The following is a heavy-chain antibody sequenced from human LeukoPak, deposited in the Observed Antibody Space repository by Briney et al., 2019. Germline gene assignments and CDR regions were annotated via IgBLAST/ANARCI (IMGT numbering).Heavy chain of an antibody. J-gene: IGHJ4*02. V-gene: IGHV1-18*01. CDR1: GYTLTSHG. D-gene: IGHD4-11*01. CDR2: ISENNGDT. Sequence: GASVKVSCKTYGYTLTSHGISWVRQAPGQRLEWMGWISENNGDTKYAQRMQDRLTMTTDTSTSTAYMDLRSLSSDDTAIYYCARDWPTVIADYWGQGTLVTVSS. CDR3: ARDWPTVIADY.